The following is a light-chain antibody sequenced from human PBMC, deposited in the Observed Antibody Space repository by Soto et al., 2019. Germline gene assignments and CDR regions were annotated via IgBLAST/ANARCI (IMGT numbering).Light chain of an antibody. CDR3: HQYGSSPWT. CDR2: GAS. J-gene: IGKJ1*01. CDR1: QSVNKNY. V-gene: IGKV3-20*01. Sequence: EIVLTQSPGTLSLSPGERATLSCRASQSVNKNYLAWYQQKPGQAPRLLIYGASSRATGIPDRFSGSGSGTDFTLTISRLEPEDGAVYYCHQYGSSPWTFGQGAKVEIK.